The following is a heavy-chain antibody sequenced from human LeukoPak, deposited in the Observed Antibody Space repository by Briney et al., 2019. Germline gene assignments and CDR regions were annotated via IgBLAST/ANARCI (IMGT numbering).Heavy chain of an antibody. CDR1: GDTFTSYG. CDR3: AREEESSDDFWSGYPSSFDY. CDR2: ISAYNGNT. Sequence: GASVKVACKASGDTFTSYGISWVRQAPGQGLEWMGWISAYNGNTNYAQKLQGRVTMTTDTSTSTAYMELRSLRSDDTAVYYCAREEESSDDFWSGYPSSFDYWGQGTLVTVSS. D-gene: IGHD3-3*01. V-gene: IGHV1-18*01. J-gene: IGHJ4*02.